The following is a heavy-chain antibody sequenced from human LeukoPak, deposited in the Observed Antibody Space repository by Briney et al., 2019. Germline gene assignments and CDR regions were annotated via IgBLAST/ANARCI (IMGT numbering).Heavy chain of an antibody. CDR2: ISSSSSYI. D-gene: IGHD6-6*01. CDR3: ARDLIAARYIWYFDL. V-gene: IGHV3-21*01. J-gene: IGHJ2*01. CDR1: GFTFSSYS. Sequence: PGGSLRLSCAASGFTFSSYSMNWVRQAPGKGLEWVSSISSSSSYIYYADSVKGRFTISRDNAKNSLYLQMNSLRAEDTAVYYCARDLIAARYIWYFDLWGRGTLVTVSS.